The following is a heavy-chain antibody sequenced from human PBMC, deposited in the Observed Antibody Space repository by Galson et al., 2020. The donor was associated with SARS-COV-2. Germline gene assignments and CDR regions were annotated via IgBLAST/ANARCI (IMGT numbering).Heavy chain of an antibody. V-gene: IGHV2-5*01. Sequence: SGPTLVKPTQTLTLTCTCSGFSLTTSRVGVGWIRQPPGKALEWLALNYWNDDKRYSPSLKSRLTIAKDTSKNQVVLTMTNMGSDDTGTYFCTYGLWGVGGDFDYWGQGTLVTVSS. CDR3: TYGLWGVGGDFDY. D-gene: IGHD3-10*01. J-gene: IGHJ4*02. CDR2: NYWNDDK. CDR1: GFSLTTSRVG.